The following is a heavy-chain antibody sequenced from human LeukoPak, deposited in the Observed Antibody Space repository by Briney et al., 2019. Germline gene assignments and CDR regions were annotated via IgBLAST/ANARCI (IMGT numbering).Heavy chain of an antibody. CDR3: AKDGAAYYDLNWFDP. CDR2: IYSSGST. D-gene: IGHD3-3*01. V-gene: IGHV3-66*03. J-gene: IGHJ5*02. CDR1: GFTVSSNY. Sequence: GGSLRLSCAASGFTVSSNYMSWVRQAPGKGLEWVSVIYSSGSTYYADSVKGRFTISRDNSKNTLYLQMNSLRAEDTAVYYCAKDGAAYYDLNWFDPWGQGTLVTVSS.